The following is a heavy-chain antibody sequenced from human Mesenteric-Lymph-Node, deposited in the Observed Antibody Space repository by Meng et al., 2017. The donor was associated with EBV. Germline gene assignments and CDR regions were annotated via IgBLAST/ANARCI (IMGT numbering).Heavy chain of an antibody. J-gene: IGHJ4*02. Sequence: QITLKESGPTVVKPXETXTVTCSFSGFSLSTSGMAVGWVRQPPGKALEWLALIYWDDDKRYSPSLKSRLTITKDTSKNQVVLTMTNMDPVDTATYYCAHSGVGNSLDYWGQGTLVTVSS. V-gene: IGHV2-5*02. D-gene: IGHD7-27*01. CDR1: GFSLSTSGMA. CDR2: IYWDDDK. CDR3: AHSGVGNSLDY.